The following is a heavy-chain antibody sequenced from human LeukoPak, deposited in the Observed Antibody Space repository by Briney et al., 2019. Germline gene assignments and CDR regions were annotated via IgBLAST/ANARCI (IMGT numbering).Heavy chain of an antibody. Sequence: PGGSLRLSCATSGFTFSNYGMTWVRQAPGNGLEWGSGIGAGGGSTDYAVSVKGRFTSSRDKTEDTLYLQMYSLKAEDTAVYYSAPDRWNDGSAYYVVGGQGTLVTVSS. CDR1: GFTFSNYG. CDR2: IGAGGGST. D-gene: IGHD3-22*01. J-gene: IGHJ4*02. CDR3: APDRWNDGSAYYVV. V-gene: IGHV3-23*01.